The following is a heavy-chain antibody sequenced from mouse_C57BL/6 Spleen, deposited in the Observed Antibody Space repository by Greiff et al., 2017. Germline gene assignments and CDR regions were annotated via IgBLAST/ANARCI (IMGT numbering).Heavy chain of an antibody. V-gene: IGHV1-19*01. J-gene: IGHJ4*01. CDR1: GYTFTDYY. Sequence: EVQLQQSGPVLVKPGASVKMSCKASGYTFTDYYMNWVKQSHGKSLEWIGVINPSNGGTSYNQKFKGKATLTVDKSSSTAYMELNSLTSEGSAVYDCARTPGGSAMDYWGQGTSVTVSS. CDR2: INPSNGGT. CDR3: ARTPGGSAMDY.